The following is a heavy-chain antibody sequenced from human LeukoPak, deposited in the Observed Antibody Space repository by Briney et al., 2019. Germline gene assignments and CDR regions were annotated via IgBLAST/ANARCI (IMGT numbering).Heavy chain of an antibody. Sequence: ASVKVSCKASGYTFTSYGISWVRQAPGQGLEWVGWISVYNGNTNYAQKLQGRVTMTTDTSTSTAYMELRSLRSDDTAVYYCARDRDVVWALTTVRGDFDIWGQGTMVTVSS. CDR3: ARDRDVVWALTTVRGDFDI. CDR1: GYTFTSYG. D-gene: IGHD4-17*01. J-gene: IGHJ3*02. V-gene: IGHV1-18*01. CDR2: ISVYNGNT.